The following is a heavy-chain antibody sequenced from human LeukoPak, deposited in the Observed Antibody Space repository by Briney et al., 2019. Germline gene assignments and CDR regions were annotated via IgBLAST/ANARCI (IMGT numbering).Heavy chain of an antibody. J-gene: IGHJ3*02. CDR2: IWYDGSNK. Sequence: GGSLRLSCAASGFTFSSYGMHWVRQAPGKGLEWVAVIWYDGSNKYYADSVKGRFTISRDNSKNTLYLQMNSLRAEDTAVYYCARDRNYYDSSGTHDAFDIWGQGTMVTVSS. CDR3: ARDRNYYDSSGTHDAFDI. CDR1: GFTFSSYG. V-gene: IGHV3-33*01. D-gene: IGHD3-22*01.